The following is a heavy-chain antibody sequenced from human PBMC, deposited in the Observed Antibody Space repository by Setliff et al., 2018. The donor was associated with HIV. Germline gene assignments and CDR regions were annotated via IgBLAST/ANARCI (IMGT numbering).Heavy chain of an antibody. CDR1: GDSISSGSYY. CDR3: AREFSSSSFDQ. J-gene: IGHJ4*02. Sequence: SETLSLTCTVSGDSISSGSYYWSWIRQPAGKGLEWIGHVYTSGSTDYNPSLNSRLTISIDTSRNQFSLRLTSVTAADTAVYYCAREFSSSSFDQWGQGTLVTVSS. CDR2: VYTSGST. D-gene: IGHD6-6*01. V-gene: IGHV4-61*09.